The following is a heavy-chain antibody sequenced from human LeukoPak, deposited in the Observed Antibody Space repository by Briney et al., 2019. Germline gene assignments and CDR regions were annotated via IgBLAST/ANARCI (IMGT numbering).Heavy chain of an antibody. V-gene: IGHV3-43D*03. Sequence: GGSLRLSCAASGFTFDDYAMHWVRQAPGKGLEWVSLISWDGGSTYYADSVKGRFTISRDNSKNSLYLQMNSLRAEDTALYYCAKDTGYSYGNNPFDYWGQGTLVTVSS. CDR1: GFTFDDYA. D-gene: IGHD5-18*01. CDR2: ISWDGGST. CDR3: AKDTGYSYGNNPFDY. J-gene: IGHJ4*02.